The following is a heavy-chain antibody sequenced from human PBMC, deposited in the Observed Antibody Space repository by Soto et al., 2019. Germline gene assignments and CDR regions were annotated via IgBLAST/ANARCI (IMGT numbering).Heavy chain of an antibody. V-gene: IGHV1-69*12. CDR2: IIPIFDTP. D-gene: IGHD3-22*01. CDR1: GGTFSTYA. Sequence: QVQLVQSGPEVKKPGSSVRVSCKASGGTFSTYAISWVRQAPGQGLEWMGGIIPIFDTPNYAQNFQGRITITADESTSTAYMKLSSLRSGDTAVYYCARGGLETYKYDTSGYPFNFDYWGQGTLITVSS. CDR3: ARGGLETYKYDTSGYPFNFDY. J-gene: IGHJ4*02.